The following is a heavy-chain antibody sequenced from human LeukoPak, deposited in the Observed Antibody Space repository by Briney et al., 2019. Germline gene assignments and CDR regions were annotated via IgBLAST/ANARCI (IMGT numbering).Heavy chain of an antibody. J-gene: IGHJ4*02. Sequence: GGSLRLSCAPSGFTFSDSYMSWLRHAPGKGLEYLSYISASGHDIIYAGSVRGRFTISRYNATNSLYVQINSLRVAATAVYYCTKSARPLDSWGQGTLVTVSS. D-gene: IGHD6-25*01. CDR2: ISASGHDI. CDR1: GFTFSDSY. V-gene: IGHV3-11*01. CDR3: TKSARPLDS.